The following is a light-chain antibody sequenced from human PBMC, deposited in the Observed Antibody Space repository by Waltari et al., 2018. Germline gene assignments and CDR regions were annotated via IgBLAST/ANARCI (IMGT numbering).Light chain of an antibody. V-gene: IGKV2-28*01. CDR3: MQALQTPWT. Sequence: DIVMTQSPLSLPVTPGEPASISCRSSQSLLHSNGYNYCDWYLQKPGQSPQLLIYLGSNRASGVPDRFSGSGSGTDFTLKISRVEAEDVGVYYCMQALQTPWTFGQGTKVEIK. CDR1: QSLLHSNGYNY. CDR2: LGS. J-gene: IGKJ1*01.